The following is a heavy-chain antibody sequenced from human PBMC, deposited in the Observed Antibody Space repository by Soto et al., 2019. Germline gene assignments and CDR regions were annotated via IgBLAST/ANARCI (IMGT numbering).Heavy chain of an antibody. CDR2: IYYNGGT. V-gene: IGHV4-31*03. D-gene: IGHD3-10*02. CDR1: GGSISSSGHY. J-gene: IGHJ4*02. CDR3: ARLPRHNYVYGYFDY. Sequence: SETLSLTCTVSGGSISSSGHYWSWIRQFPGMGLEWIGYIYYNGGTYYNPSLKSRVTISLDTSENQFSLRLNSVTAADTAMYYCARLPRHNYVYGYFDYWGQGALVTVSS.